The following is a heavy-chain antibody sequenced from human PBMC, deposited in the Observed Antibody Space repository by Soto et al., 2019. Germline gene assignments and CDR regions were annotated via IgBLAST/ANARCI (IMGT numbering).Heavy chain of an antibody. CDR1: GGTFSSYA. V-gene: IGHV1-69*13. Sequence: GASVKVSCKASGGTFSSYAISWVRQAPGQGLEWMGGIIPIFGTANYAQKFQGRVTITADESTSTAYMELSSLRSEDTAVYYCAKGVRGSYRKYSQHWGQGTLVTVSS. D-gene: IGHD1-26*01. CDR3: AKGVRGSYRKYSQH. J-gene: IGHJ1*01. CDR2: IIPIFGTA.